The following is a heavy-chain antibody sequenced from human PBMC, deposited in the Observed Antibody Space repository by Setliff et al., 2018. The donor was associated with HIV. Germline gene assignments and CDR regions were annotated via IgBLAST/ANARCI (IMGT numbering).Heavy chain of an antibody. Sequence: SWVRQPPGKGLEWVGFIRTKAYGGTTEYAASVKGRFTISRDDSKSIVYLQMNSLRTEDTGVYYCTTDDIVVVTAISGGIDYWGQGALVTVSS. V-gene: IGHV3-49*02. J-gene: IGHJ4*02. CDR3: TTDDIVVVTAISGGIDY. D-gene: IGHD2-21*02. CDR2: IRTKAYGGTT.